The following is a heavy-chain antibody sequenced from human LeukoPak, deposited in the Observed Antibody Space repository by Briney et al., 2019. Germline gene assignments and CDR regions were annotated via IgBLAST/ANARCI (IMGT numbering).Heavy chain of an antibody. CDR2: ISSSSSYI. CDR3: AKDQTATGESLDY. CDR1: GFTFSSYS. D-gene: IGHD2-8*02. J-gene: IGHJ4*02. V-gene: IGHV3-21*04. Sequence: GGSLRLSCAASGFTFSSYSMNWVRQAPGKGLEWVSSISSSSSYIYYADSVKGRFTISRDNAKNSLYLQMNSLRAEDTALYYCAKDQTATGESLDYWGQGTLVTVSS.